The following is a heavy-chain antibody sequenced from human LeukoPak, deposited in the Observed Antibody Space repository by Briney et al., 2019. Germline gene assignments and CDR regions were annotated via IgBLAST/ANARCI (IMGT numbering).Heavy chain of an antibody. V-gene: IGHV4-59*01. Sequence: PSETLSLTCTVSGGSISNNYWSWFRQPPGKGLEWIGYIYYSGSTNYNPSLKSRVTISVDTSKNQFSLKLSSVTTADTAVYYCARAYNYYPNWGQGTLVTVSS. CDR3: ARAYNYYPN. CDR1: GGSISNNY. CDR2: IYYSGST. D-gene: IGHD3-22*01. J-gene: IGHJ4*02.